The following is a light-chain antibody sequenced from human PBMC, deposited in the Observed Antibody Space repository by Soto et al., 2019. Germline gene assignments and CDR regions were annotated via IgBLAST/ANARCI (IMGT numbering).Light chain of an antibody. CDR1: QSFSGNY. CDR3: QQYGSSPRT. Sequence: EIELTQSPGTLSLSPGVRATLSCRASQSFSGNYLAFYQQKPGQAPSLLMHGASSRVTGIPERFSGSGSGTDFTLTIRRLEPEDFEVYFCQQYGSSPRTFGPGPKVDI. CDR2: GAS. V-gene: IGKV3-20*01. J-gene: IGKJ1*01.